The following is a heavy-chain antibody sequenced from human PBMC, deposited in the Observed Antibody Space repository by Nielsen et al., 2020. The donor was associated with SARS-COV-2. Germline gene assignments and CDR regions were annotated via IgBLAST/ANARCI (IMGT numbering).Heavy chain of an antibody. CDR3: ARENSGPGGTASYGMDL. V-gene: IGHV7-4-1*02. J-gene: IGHJ6*02. Sequence: ASVKVSCKASGYSFSRYPMNWVRQAPGQGLEWMGWIDTNIGKPTPAQGFTGRFVFSSDTSVSTASLQISTIRAEDTAVYYCARENSGPGGTASYGMDLWGQGTTVTVSS. CDR1: GYSFSRYP. D-gene: IGHD3-10*01. CDR2: IDTNIGKP.